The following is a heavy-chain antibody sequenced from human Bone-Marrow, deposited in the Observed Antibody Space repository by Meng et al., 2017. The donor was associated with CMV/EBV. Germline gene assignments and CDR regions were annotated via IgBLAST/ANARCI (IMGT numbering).Heavy chain of an antibody. CDR1: GGSISSYY. Sequence: GSLRLSCTVSGGSISSYYWSWIRQPPGKGLEWIGYIYYSGSTNYNPSLKSRVTISVDTSKNQFSLKLSSVTAADTAVYYCARDHSSSWYGWYFDLWGRGTLVTVSS. D-gene: IGHD6-13*01. CDR2: IYYSGST. CDR3: ARDHSSSWYGWYFDL. V-gene: IGHV4-59*01. J-gene: IGHJ2*01.